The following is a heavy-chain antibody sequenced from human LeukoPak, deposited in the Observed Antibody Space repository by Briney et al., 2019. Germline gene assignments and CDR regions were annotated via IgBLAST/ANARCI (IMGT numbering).Heavy chain of an antibody. V-gene: IGHV1-2*02. Sequence: ASVKVSCKTSGYTFTDYYMHWVRQAPGQGLEWMGWINPHSGGTNYARKFQGRVTMTRDTSISTAYMELSRLRSDDTAVYYCARFDQVSETAGGYWGQGTLVTVSS. J-gene: IGHJ4*02. D-gene: IGHD5/OR15-5a*01. CDR1: GYTFTDYY. CDR2: INPHSGGT. CDR3: ARFDQVSETAGGY.